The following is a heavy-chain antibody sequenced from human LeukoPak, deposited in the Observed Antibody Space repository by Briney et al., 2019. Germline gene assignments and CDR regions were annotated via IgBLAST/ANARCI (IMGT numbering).Heavy chain of an antibody. J-gene: IGHJ6*03. CDR3: AGALGGPYYYYYMDV. D-gene: IGHD1-26*01. Sequence: GASVKVSCKASGGTFSSYAISWVRQAPGQGLERMGGIIPIFGTANYAQKFQGRVTITTDESTSTAYMELSSLRSEDTAVYYCAGALGGPYYYYYMDVWGKGTTVTVSS. V-gene: IGHV1-69*05. CDR2: IIPIFGTA. CDR1: GGTFSSYA.